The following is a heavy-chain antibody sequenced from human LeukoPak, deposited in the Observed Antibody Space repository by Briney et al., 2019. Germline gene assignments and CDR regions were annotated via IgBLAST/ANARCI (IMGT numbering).Heavy chain of an antibody. CDR1: GFTFSSYA. D-gene: IGHD3-10*01. Sequence: GGSLRLSCAASGFTFSSYAMGWVRQAPGKGLEWVSAISGSGGSTYYADSVKGRFTISRDNSKDTLYLQMNSLRAEDTAVYYCAKDDVTTVRGVPDYWGQGTLVTVSS. V-gene: IGHV3-23*01. CDR3: AKDDVTTVRGVPDY. CDR2: ISGSGGST. J-gene: IGHJ4*02.